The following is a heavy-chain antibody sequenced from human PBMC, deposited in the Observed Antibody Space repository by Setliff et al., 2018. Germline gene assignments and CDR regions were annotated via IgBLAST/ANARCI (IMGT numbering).Heavy chain of an antibody. Sequence: ASVKVSCKTSGYSFTKYFLHWVRQAPGQGLEWMGRVFTATDDTQFRTEFQGRVSVTRDTSMSTTYMELSGLRSDDTAVYYCARADQPPNDYYYYMDVWGKGTTVTVSS. CDR2: VFTATDDT. CDR3: ARADQPPNDYYYYMDV. D-gene: IGHD2-2*01. CDR1: GYSFTKYF. J-gene: IGHJ6*03. V-gene: IGHV1-2*06.